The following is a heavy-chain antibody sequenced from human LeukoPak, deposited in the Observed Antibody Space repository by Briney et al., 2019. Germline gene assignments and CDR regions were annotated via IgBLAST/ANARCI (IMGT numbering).Heavy chain of an antibody. J-gene: IGHJ4*02. D-gene: IGHD5-24*01. CDR2: TKEDGGEK. CDR3: AKGPEMATIVDYFDY. Sequence: GGSLRLSCAASGFTFSTYWMSWVRQAPGKGLEWVANTKEDGGEKYYVDSVKGRFTISRDNAENSPYLQMNSLRAEDTAVYYCAKGPEMATIVDYFDYWGQGTLVTVSS. CDR1: GFTFSTYW. V-gene: IGHV3-7*03.